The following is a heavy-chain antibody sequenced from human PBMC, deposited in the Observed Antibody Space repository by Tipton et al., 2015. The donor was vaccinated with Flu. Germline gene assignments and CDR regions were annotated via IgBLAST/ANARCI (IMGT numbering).Heavy chain of an antibody. CDR3: ARTRDAFDI. J-gene: IGHJ3*02. CDR2: SYTSGST. CDR1: GGSISSYY. Sequence: LRLSCTVSGGSISSYYWSWIRQPAGKGLEWIGRSYTSGSTNYNPSLKSRVTMSVDTSKNQFSLKLSSVTAADTAAYYFARTRDAFDIWVQGTMVTVSS. V-gene: IGHV4-4*07.